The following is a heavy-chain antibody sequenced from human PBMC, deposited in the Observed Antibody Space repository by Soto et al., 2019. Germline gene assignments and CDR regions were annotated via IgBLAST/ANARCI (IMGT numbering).Heavy chain of an antibody. V-gene: IGHV3-33*01. CDR1: GFTFSSYG. CDR2: IWYDGSNK. D-gene: IGHD3-3*01. J-gene: IGHJ6*02. CDR3: AREYYDFWSGYYTQAWVPTYYYYGMDV. Sequence: HPGGSLRLSCAASGFTFSSYGMHWVRQAPGKGLEWVAVIWYDGSNKYYADSVKGRFTISRDNSKHTLYLQMNSLRAEDTAVYYCAREYYDFWSGYYTQAWVPTYYYYGMDVWGQGTTVTSP.